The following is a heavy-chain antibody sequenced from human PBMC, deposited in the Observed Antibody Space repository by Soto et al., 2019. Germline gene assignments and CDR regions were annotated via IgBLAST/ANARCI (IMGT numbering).Heavy chain of an antibody. J-gene: IGHJ4*02. Sequence: GGSLRLSCAASGFTFSSYGMHWVRQAPGKGLEWVAVIWYDGSNKYYADSVKGRFTISRDNSKNTLYLQMNSLRAEDTAVYYCARDAGKYYDSSGYDASNYWGQGTLVTVSS. CDR1: GFTFSSYG. CDR2: IWYDGSNK. CDR3: ARDAGKYYDSSGYDASNY. V-gene: IGHV3-33*01. D-gene: IGHD3-22*01.